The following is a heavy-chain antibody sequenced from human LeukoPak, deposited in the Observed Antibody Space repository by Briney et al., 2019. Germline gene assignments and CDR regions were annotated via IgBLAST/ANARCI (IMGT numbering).Heavy chain of an antibody. J-gene: IGHJ4*02. D-gene: IGHD2-15*01. CDR1: GFTFSSYT. Sequence: GGSLRLSCAASGFTFSSYTMNWVRQAPGKGLEWVSSISSSSTNMYYADSVKGRFTISRDNAKNSLDLQMDSLRGEDTGVYYCTSQGGFDNWSQGTLVTVSS. V-gene: IGHV3-21*01. CDR2: ISSSSTNM. CDR3: TSQGGFDN.